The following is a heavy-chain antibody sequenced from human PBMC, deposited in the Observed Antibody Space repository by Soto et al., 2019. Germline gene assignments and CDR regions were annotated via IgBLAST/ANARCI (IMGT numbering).Heavy chain of an antibody. CDR3: AKTFSGWPWGGMDV. CDR2: ISYDGSNK. D-gene: IGHD6-19*01. Sequence: QVQLVESGGGVVQPGRSLRLSCAASGFTFSSYGMHWVRQAPGKGLEWVAVISYDGSNKYYADSVKGRFTISRDNSKNTLYLQMNSLRAEDTAVYYCAKTFSGWPWGGMDVWGQGTPVTVSS. CDR1: GFTFSSYG. J-gene: IGHJ6*02. V-gene: IGHV3-30*18.